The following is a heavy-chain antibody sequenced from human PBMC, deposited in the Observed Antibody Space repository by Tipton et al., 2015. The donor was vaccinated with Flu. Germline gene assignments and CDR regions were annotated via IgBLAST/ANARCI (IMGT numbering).Heavy chain of an antibody. V-gene: IGHV4-38-2*02. J-gene: IGHJ4*02. Sequence: TLSLTCTVSGYSISSGYYWGWIRQPPGKGLEWIGNIYHSGSTYYNPSLKSRVTISVDTSKNQFSLKLSSVTAADTAVYYCARAGAVAGPGVFDYWGQGTLVTVSS. CDR1: GYSISSGYY. CDR3: ARAGAVAGPGVFDY. CDR2: IYHSGST. D-gene: IGHD6-19*01.